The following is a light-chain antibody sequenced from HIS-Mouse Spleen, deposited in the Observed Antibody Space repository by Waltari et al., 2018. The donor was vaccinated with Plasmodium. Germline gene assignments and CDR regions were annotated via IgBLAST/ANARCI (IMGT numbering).Light chain of an antibody. Sequence: SYELTQPPSVSVSPGQTARITCSGDALPKKYAYWYQQKSGQAPVQVIYEDSKRPSGSAGRFSGSSSGTMATLTISGAQVEDEADYYCYSTDSSGNHRVFGGGTKLTVL. V-gene: IGLV3-10*01. CDR1: ALPKKY. J-gene: IGLJ3*02. CDR3: YSTDSSGNHRV. CDR2: EDS.